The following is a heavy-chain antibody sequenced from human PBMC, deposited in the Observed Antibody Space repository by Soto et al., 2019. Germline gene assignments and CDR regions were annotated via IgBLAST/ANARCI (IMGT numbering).Heavy chain of an antibody. CDR3: ARRTVNIRTFYSGLKTHCFDY. CDR2: IYYSGST. V-gene: IGHV4-39*01. Sequence: SETLSLTCAVSGYSMSISDYYWCWILQPPGKGLEWIGSIYYSGSTYYNPSLQSRVAISVDTSKNQFSLKLKSVTAADTAIYYCARRTVNIRTFYSGLKTHCFDYWGQGAPVTAPQ. J-gene: IGHJ4*02. D-gene: IGHD6-19*01. CDR1: GYSMSISDYY.